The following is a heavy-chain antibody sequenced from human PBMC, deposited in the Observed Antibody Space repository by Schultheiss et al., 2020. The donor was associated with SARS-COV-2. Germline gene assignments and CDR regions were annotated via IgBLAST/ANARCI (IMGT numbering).Heavy chain of an antibody. D-gene: IGHD2-2*01. Sequence: SVKVSCKASGYTFTSYGISWVRQAPGQGLEWMGGIIPIFGTANYAQKFQGRVTITADESTSTAYMELSSLRSEDTAVYYCASSLGYCSSTSCPYGMDVWGQVTTVNVSS. CDR2: IIPIFGTA. J-gene: IGHJ6*02. V-gene: IGHV1-69*13. CDR1: GYTFTSYG. CDR3: ASSLGYCSSTSCPYGMDV.